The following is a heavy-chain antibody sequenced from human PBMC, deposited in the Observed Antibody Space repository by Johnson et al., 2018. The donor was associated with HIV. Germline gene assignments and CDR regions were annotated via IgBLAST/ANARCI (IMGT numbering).Heavy chain of an antibody. V-gene: IGHV3-20*04. J-gene: IGHJ3*02. Sequence: VQLVESGGGVVRPGGSLRLSCAASGFTFNDYGMSWVRQVPGKGLEWISGINWNGGSTGYVDSVKGRFTISRDNANDSLFLQMNSLRAEDTALYYCAKDRGSPGIPAAFDIWGQGTMVTVSS. D-gene: IGHD1-26*01. CDR2: INWNGGST. CDR1: GFTFNDYG. CDR3: AKDRGSPGIPAAFDI.